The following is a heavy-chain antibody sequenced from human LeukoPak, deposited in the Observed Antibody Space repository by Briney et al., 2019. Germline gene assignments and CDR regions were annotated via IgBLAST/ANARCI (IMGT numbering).Heavy chain of an antibody. V-gene: IGHV4-4*02. CDR3: ARDVVAAVGSFDY. J-gene: IGHJ4*02. Sequence: SETLSLTCAVSSGSINSSNWWSGVRQPPGKGLEWIGEIYPSGSTNCNPSLKSRVTMSVDTSKNQFSLKLSSVTAADTAVYYCARDVVAAVGSFDYWGQGTQVTVSS. CDR2: IYPSGST. D-gene: IGHD2-2*01. CDR1: SGSINSSNW.